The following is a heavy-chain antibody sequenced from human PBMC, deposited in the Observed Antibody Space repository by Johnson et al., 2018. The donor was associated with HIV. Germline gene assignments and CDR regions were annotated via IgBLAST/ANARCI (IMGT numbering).Heavy chain of an antibody. CDR1: GFTFSDYY. V-gene: IGHV3-66*01. CDR2: IYSGGTT. CDR3: AKDKDAFDI. Sequence: EVQLVESGGGLVKPGGSLRLSCAASGFTFSDYYMSWIRQAPGKGLEWVSVIYSGGTTYYADSVKGRFTISRDNSKNTLYLQMNSLRAEDTAVYYCAKDKDAFDIWGQGTMVTVSS. J-gene: IGHJ3*02.